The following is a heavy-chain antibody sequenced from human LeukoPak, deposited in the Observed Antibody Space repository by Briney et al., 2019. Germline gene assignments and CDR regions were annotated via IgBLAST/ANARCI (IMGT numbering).Heavy chain of an antibody. Sequence: GASVTVSCKASGYTFTSYDINWVRQATGQGLEWMGWMNPNSGNTGYAQKFQGRVTMTRNTSISTAYMELSSLRSEDTAVYYCARGSLAGNWSYPHYWGQGTLVTVSS. CDR1: GYTFTSYD. V-gene: IGHV1-8*01. CDR2: MNPNSGNT. D-gene: IGHD1-7*01. J-gene: IGHJ4*02. CDR3: ARGSLAGNWSYPHY.